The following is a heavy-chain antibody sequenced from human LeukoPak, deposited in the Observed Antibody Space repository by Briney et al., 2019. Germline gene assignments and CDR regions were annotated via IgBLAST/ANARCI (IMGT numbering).Heavy chain of an antibody. J-gene: IGHJ4*02. CDR3: ARHGVVPAAYFDY. CDR1: GGSISSGGYY. CDR2: IYHSGST. Sequence: SQTLSLTCTVSGGSISSGGYYWSWIRQPPGKGLEWIGCIYHSGSTYYNPSLKSRVTISVDRSKNQFSLKLSSVTAADTAVYYCARHGVVPAAYFDYWGQGTLVTVSS. V-gene: IGHV4-30-2*01. D-gene: IGHD2-2*01.